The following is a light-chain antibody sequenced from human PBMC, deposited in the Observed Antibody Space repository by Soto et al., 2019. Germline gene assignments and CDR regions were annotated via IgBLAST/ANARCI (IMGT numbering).Light chain of an antibody. CDR2: GAS. V-gene: IGKV3-20*01. CDR3: HQYGSSPQT. J-gene: IGKJ1*01. CDR1: QTVGSSF. Sequence: EIVLTQSAGTLSLSPGERSTLSCSSSQTVGSSFLAWFQHKPGQAPRLLIYGASTRATGIPDRFSGSGSGTDFTLTISRLEPEDFAVYYCHQYGSSPQTFGQGTKVDI.